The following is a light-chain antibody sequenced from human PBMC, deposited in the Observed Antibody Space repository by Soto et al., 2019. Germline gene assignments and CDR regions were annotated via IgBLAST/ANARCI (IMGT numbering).Light chain of an antibody. V-gene: IGKV3-15*01. CDR1: QIVSSN. CDR3: QQYNNWRWT. J-gene: IGKJ1*01. CDR2: GAS. Sequence: EIVMTQSPATLSVSPGERATLSCRASQIVSSNVAWYQQKPGQAPRLLIYGASTRATGIPARFSGSGSGTEFTLTISSLQSEDFAVYYCQQYNNWRWTFGQGT.